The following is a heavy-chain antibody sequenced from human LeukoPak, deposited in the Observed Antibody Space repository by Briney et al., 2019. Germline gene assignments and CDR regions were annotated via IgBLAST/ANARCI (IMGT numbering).Heavy chain of an antibody. Sequence: GGSLRLSCAASGFTVSSNYMSWVRQAPGKGLEWVSVIYSGGSTYYADSVKGRFTISRDNSKNTLCLQMNSLRADDTAVYYCARANPLYCSSTTCLFDYWGQGTLVTVSS. J-gene: IGHJ4*02. CDR2: IYSGGST. V-gene: IGHV3-53*01. CDR1: GFTVSSNY. CDR3: ARANPLYCSSTTCLFDY. D-gene: IGHD2-2*01.